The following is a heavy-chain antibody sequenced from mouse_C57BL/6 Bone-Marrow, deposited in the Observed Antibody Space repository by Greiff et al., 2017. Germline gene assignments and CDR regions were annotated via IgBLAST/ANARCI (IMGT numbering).Heavy chain of an antibody. CDR2: IYPGDGDT. CDR3: AHITTVVAPWYFDV. J-gene: IGHJ1*03. CDR1: GYAFSSYW. D-gene: IGHD1-1*01. Sequence: LVESGAELVKPGASVKISCKASGYAFSSYWMNWVKQRPGKGLEWIGQIYPGDGDTNNNGKFKGKATLTADKSSSTAYMQLSSLTSEDSAVYFCAHITTVVAPWYFDVWGTGTTVTVSS. V-gene: IGHV1-80*01.